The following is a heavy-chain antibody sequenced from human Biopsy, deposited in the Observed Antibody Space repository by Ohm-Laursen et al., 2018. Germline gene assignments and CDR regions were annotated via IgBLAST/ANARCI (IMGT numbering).Heavy chain of an antibody. V-gene: IGHV1-2*02. D-gene: IGHD6-19*01. J-gene: IGHJ4*02. CDR2: ISSKSGGT. CDR3: ALQSVAQMKNFDY. Sequence: GASVKVSCKASGFSFTGYYIHWVRQAPGQGLEWMGWISSKSGGTNYVQKFQGNITMTKNTSMSTAYMEMSRLRSDDTAVYYCALQSVAQMKNFDYWGQGTLVTVSS. CDR1: GFSFTGYY.